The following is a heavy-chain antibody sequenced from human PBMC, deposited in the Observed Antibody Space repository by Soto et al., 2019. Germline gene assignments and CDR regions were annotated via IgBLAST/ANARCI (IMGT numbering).Heavy chain of an antibody. V-gene: IGHV1-69*06. CDR2: IIPMFGTP. CDR1: GDSFTSYP. D-gene: IGHD3-3*01. J-gene: IGHJ4*02. Sequence: QVQLVQSGAEVKKPGSSVKVSCKASGDSFTSYPISWVRQAPGQGLEWMGGIIPMFGTPNYAQKFQGRLTINADKSTSTADMELSGLRSEDTAVYYCARNGVAGMDFWGQGTLVTVSS. CDR3: ARNGVAGMDF.